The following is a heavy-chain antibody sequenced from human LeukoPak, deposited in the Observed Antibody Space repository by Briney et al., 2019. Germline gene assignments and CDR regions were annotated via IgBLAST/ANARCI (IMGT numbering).Heavy chain of an antibody. CDR2: MNPNSGNT. V-gene: IGHV1-8*01. CDR3: ARGVLGDYDFWSGYLKPPTGHSSNWFDP. D-gene: IGHD3-3*01. CDR1: GYTFTSYD. Sequence: ASVKVSCKASGYTFTSYDINWVRQATGQGLEWMGWMNPNSGNTGYAQKFQGRVTMTRNTSISTAYMELSSLRSEDTAVYYCARGVLGDYDFWSGYLKPPTGHSSNWFDPWGQGTLVTVSS. J-gene: IGHJ5*02.